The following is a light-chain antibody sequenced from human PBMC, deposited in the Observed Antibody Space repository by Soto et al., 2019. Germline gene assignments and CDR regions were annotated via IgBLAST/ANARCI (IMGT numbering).Light chain of an antibody. Sequence: EIVFTQSPGTLSLSPGYRATLSCMASQSVSSTYLAWYQQKPGQAPRLLIYGTSSRATGIPDRFSGSGSGTDFTLTSSRLEPEEFAVYYCQQYGTSPQTFGQGTKVDIK. CDR2: GTS. CDR3: QQYGTSPQT. CDR1: QSVSSTY. V-gene: IGKV3-20*01. J-gene: IGKJ1*01.